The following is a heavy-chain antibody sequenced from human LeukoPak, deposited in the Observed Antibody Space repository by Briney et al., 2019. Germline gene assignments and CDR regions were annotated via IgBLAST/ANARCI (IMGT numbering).Heavy chain of an antibody. CDR2: INHSGST. CDR3: ARWGMVITDYYYYGMDV. V-gene: IGHV4-34*01. CDR1: GGSFSGYY. Sequence: SETLSLTCAVYGGSFSGYYWSWIRQPPGKGLEWIGEINHSGSTNYNPSLKSRVTISVDTSKNQFSLKLSSVTAADTAVYYCARWGMVITDYYYYGMDVWGQGTTVTVSS. D-gene: IGHD3-22*01. J-gene: IGHJ6*02.